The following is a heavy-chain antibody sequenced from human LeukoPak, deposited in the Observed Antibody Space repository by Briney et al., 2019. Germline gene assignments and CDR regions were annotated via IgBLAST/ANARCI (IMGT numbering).Heavy chain of an antibody. V-gene: IGHV3-23*01. Sequence: GGSLRLSCAASGFTVSSNYAMTWVRQAPGKGLEWASVISASGTDTYYADSVKGRFTISRDNSQNTLYLHMNSLRAEDTAAYYCAKDQTAAVGQLDYWGQGTVVTVSS. CDR2: ISASGTDT. CDR3: AKDQTAAVGQLDY. D-gene: IGHD6-13*01. CDR1: GFTVSSNYA. J-gene: IGHJ4*02.